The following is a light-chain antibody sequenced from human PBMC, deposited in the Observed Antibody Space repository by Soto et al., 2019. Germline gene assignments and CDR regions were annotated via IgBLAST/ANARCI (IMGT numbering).Light chain of an antibody. CDR2: KAS. J-gene: IGKJ1*01. CDR3: QQYNSYWT. V-gene: IGKV1-5*03. Sequence: DIPMTQSPSTLSASVGDRVTITCRASQSISSWLAWYQQKPGKAPKLLIYKASSLESGVPSRFSGSGSGTEFTLTSSGLLSEDVATYYCQQYNSYWTFGRGPKVEIK. CDR1: QSISSW.